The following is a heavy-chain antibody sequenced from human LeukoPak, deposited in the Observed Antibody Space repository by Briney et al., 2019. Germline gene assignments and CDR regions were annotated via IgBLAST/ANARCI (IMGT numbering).Heavy chain of an antibody. J-gene: IGHJ4*02. CDR1: GGSISSGSYY. D-gene: IGHD3-3*01. CDR3: ARRRGYSSYSD. V-gene: IGHV4-39*01. Sequence: SETLSLTCTVSGGSISSGSYYWGWIRQPPGKGLEWIGSIYYSGSTYYNPSLKSRVTISGDTSKNQFSLKLSSVTAADTAIYYCARRRGYSSYSDWGQGTLVTVSS. CDR2: IYYSGST.